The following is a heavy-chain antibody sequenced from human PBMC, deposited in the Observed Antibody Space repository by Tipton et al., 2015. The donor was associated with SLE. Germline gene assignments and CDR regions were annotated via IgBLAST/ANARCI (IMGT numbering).Heavy chain of an antibody. CDR1: GGPISGYY. Sequence: TLSLTCTVSGGPISGYYWSWIRQPPRGGLEYIGYVYFSEDIHYSPSLKRRLSMSIDTSTNQFSLKVNSVSAADTAIYYCARGPGYCNGGNCEGGRRWSDPWGPGILVSVSS. CDR2: VYFSEDI. CDR3: ARGPGYCNGGNCEGGRRWSDP. J-gene: IGHJ5*02. V-gene: IGHV4-59*01. D-gene: IGHD2-15*01.